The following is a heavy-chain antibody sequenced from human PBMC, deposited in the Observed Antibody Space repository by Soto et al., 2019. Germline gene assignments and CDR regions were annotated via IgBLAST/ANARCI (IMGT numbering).Heavy chain of an antibody. CDR3: VRDMQLWRLDS. J-gene: IGHJ4*02. Sequence: GGSLRLSCAASGFTFSDHYMEWVRQAPGKGLEWVGRIRNKANGFTTEYAASVRGRFTISRDDSKNLVYLQMNSLRAEDTAVYYCVRDMQLWRLDSWGQGTLVTVSS. V-gene: IGHV3-72*01. CDR1: GFTFSDHY. D-gene: IGHD2-21*01. CDR2: IRNKANGFTT.